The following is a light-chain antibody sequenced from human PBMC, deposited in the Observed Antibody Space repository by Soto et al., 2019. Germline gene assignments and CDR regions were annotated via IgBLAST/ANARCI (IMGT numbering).Light chain of an antibody. V-gene: IGLV2-14*01. Sequence: QSALTQPASVSGSPGKSITISCTGTSSDVGGYNYVSWYQQHPGKAPKLMIYDVRNRPSGVSNRFSGSKSVNTASLPISGLQAEDEADYYCSSYTTISTYVFGTGTKVTVL. J-gene: IGLJ1*01. CDR1: SSDVGGYNY. CDR2: DVR. CDR3: SSYTTISTYV.